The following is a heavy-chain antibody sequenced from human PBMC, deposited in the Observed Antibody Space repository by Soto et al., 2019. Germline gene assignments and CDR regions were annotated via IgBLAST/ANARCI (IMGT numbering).Heavy chain of an antibody. CDR1: RGSISGYY. V-gene: IGHV4-59*01. D-gene: IGHD3-22*01. CDR2: IXNSGRX. CDR3: AREDSSGYKFFGY. Sequence: XXTLSLTCTVSRGSISGYYWSWIRQPPGXGLEWSGYIXNSGRXSYNRSRKSRLXISEDTSXXQFALRLTCGTAEDMAVYYCAREDSSGYKFFGYWGMGTLVTVYS. J-gene: IGHJ4*02.